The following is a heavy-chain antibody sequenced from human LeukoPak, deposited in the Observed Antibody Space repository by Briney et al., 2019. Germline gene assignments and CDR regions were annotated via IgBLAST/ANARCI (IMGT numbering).Heavy chain of an antibody. CDR3: ARGLPEFAGGDYAFDI. CDR1: GGSISSYY. CDR2: IYYSGNT. J-gene: IGHJ3*02. Sequence: SETLSLTCSVSGGSISSYYWTWIRQPPGKGLEWIGYIYYSGNTNYNPSLKTRVTISVDTSKSQFSLRLRSVTAADTAVYYCARGLPEFAGGDYAFDIWGHGTMVTVSS. D-gene: IGHD2-21*01. V-gene: IGHV4-59*01.